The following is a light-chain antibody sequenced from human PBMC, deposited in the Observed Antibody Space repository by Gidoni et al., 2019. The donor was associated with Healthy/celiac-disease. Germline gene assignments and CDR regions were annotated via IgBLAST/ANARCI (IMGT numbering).Light chain of an antibody. V-gene: IGLV1-40*01. CDR3: QSYDSSRSASV. J-gene: IGLJ2*01. CDR2: GNN. Sequence: QSVLTQPPSVSGAPGQRGTISCTGSSTNSGAGYEVHWYQQLPGTAPQVVINGNNNRPSWVPDRFSGSKSGTSVSLAITWLQAEDEADYYCQSYDSSRSASVFGGGTKLTVL. CDR1: STNSGAGYE.